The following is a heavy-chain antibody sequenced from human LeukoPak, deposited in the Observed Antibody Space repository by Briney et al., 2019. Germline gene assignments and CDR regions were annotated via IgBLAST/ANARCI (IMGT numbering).Heavy chain of an antibody. CDR3: ARGGYDYYFDY. CDR1: GYTFIGSY. J-gene: IGHJ4*02. D-gene: IGHD5-12*01. Sequence: ASVKVSCRASGYTFIGSYMHWLRQAPGQGLEWMGWINPNSGGTSYPQRFQGRVTMTGDTSITTAYMELTSLRSDDTAIYYCARGGYDYYFDYWGQGTLVTVSS. CDR2: INPNSGGT. V-gene: IGHV1-2*02.